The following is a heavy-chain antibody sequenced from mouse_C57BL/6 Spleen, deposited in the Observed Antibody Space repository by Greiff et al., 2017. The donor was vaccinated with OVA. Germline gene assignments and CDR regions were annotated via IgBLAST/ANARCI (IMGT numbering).Heavy chain of an antibody. CDR3: ARYDDGYFDY. CDR1: GFTFTDYY. D-gene: IGHD2-3*01. Sequence: EVKLVESGGGLVQPGGSLSLSCEASGFTFTDYYMSWVRQPPGTALEWLGFIRNKANGYTTEYSASVKGRFTISRDNSQSILYLQMNALRAEDSATYYCARYDDGYFDYWGQGTTLTVSA. V-gene: IGHV7-3*01. CDR2: IRNKANGYTT. J-gene: IGHJ2*01.